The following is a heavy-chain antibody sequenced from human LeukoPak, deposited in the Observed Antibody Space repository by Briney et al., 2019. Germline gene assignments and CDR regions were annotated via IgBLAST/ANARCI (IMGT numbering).Heavy chain of an antibody. CDR1: GGSISSYF. D-gene: IGHD4/OR15-4a*01. V-gene: IGHV4-59*12. CDR3: AGGAFKLAY. Sequence: PSETLSLTCTVSGGSISSYFWSWIRQPPGKGLEWIGYVYYSGSTNYNPSLKSRVTISVDTSKNQFSLKLSSVTAADTAVYYCAGGAFKLAYWGQGTLVTVSS. J-gene: IGHJ4*02. CDR2: VYYSGST.